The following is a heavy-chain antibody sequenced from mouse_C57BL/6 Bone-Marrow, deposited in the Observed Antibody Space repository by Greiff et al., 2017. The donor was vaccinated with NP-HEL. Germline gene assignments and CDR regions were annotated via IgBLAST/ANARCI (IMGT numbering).Heavy chain of an antibody. CDR2: INPNNGGT. Sequence: DVQLQESGPELVKPGASVKIPCKASGYTFTDYNMDWVKQSHGKSLEWIGDINPNNGGTIYNQKFKGKATLTVDKSSSTAYMELRSLTSEDTAVYYCARKDATYGSSYWFAYWGQGTLVTVSA. D-gene: IGHD1-1*01. CDR3: ARKDATYGSSYWFAY. CDR1: GYTFTDYN. V-gene: IGHV1-18*01. J-gene: IGHJ3*01.